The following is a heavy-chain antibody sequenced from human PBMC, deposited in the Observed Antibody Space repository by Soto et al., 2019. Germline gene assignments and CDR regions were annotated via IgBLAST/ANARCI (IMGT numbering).Heavy chain of an antibody. Sequence: QVQLVQSGAEVKKPGSSVKVSCKASGGSFSSYAFSWVRQAPGQGLEWMGGIIPFFGTTNYAQKFQDKVTVTADESTSTAYMELSSLRSDDTAVYYCAKHSGRCYYTVMDGGGQGTTVTVSS. CDR2: IIPFFGTT. J-gene: IGHJ6*02. V-gene: IGHV1-69*12. CDR1: GGSFSSYA. D-gene: IGHD2-15*01. CDR3: AKHSGRCYYTVMDG.